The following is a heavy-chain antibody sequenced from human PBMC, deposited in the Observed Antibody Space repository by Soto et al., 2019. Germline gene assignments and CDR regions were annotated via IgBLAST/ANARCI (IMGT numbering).Heavy chain of an antibody. D-gene: IGHD3-16*01. V-gene: IGHV3-9*02. Sequence: QPGGSLRLSCVVSAFTSRSYAIHWIRQAPGKGLEWVSGFDFNSGRTGYACSVKGRFTISRDNAKNSLSLEMKSLRVEDTALYYCTKDLVLGGADAWGQGTT. CDR1: AFTSRSYA. J-gene: IGHJ6*02. CDR3: TKDLVLGGADA. CDR2: FDFNSGRT.